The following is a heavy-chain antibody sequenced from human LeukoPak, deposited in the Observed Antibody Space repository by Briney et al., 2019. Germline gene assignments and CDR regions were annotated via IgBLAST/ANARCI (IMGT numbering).Heavy chain of an antibody. J-gene: IGHJ4*02. CDR3: ARASWHYGDYFDY. V-gene: IGHV3-74*01. D-gene: IGHD4-17*01. CDR1: GFTFSNAW. CDR2: INSDGINT. Sequence: GGSLRLSCAASGFTFSNAWMSWVRQAPGKGLEWVGRINSDGINTSYADSVKGRFTISRDNAKNSLYLQMNSLRAEDTAVYYCARASWHYGDYFDYWGQGTLVTVSS.